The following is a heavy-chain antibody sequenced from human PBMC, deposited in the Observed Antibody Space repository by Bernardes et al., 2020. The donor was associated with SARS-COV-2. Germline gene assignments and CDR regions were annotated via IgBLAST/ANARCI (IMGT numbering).Heavy chain of an antibody. Sequence: SCAASGFTFGDYYMIWIRQAPGKGLEWVSYISTTAINTYYTDSVKGRFTVSRDNANKSLSLQMNSLRAEDTAIYYCARSPAILTGQLDYWGQGALVTVSS. D-gene: IGHD3-9*01. CDR3: ARSPAILTGQLDY. CDR1: GFTFGDYY. J-gene: IGHJ4*02. CDR2: ISTTAINT. V-gene: IGHV3-11*01.